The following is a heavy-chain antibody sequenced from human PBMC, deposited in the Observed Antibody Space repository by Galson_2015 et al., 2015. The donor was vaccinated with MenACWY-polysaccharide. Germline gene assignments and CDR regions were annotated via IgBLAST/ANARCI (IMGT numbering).Heavy chain of an antibody. D-gene: IGHD6-13*01. CDR1: GFTFTSSA. V-gene: IGHV1-58*01. CDR2: IVVGSGNT. CDR3: AAVGGRNSSSWYLDY. Sequence: SVKVSCKASGFTFTSSAVQWVRQARGQRLEWIGWIVVGSGNTNYAQKFQERVTITRDMSTSTAYMELSSLRSEDTAVYYWAAVGGRNSSSWYLDYWGQGTLVTVSS. J-gene: IGHJ4*02.